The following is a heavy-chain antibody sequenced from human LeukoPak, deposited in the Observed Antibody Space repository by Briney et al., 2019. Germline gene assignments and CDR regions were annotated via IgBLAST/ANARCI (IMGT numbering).Heavy chain of an antibody. V-gene: IGHV3-23*01. CDR1: GFTFSSYA. CDR2: ISGNAGST. D-gene: IGHD2-2*02. J-gene: IGHJ2*01. CDR3: ARSRYCSSTSCYTWGEDWYFDL. Sequence: PGGSLRLSCAASGFTFSSYAMSWVRQAPGKGLEWVSLISGNAGSTYYADSVKGRFTISRDITKNTLYLQMNSLRAEDTAVYYCARSRYCSSTSCYTWGEDWYFDLWGRGTLVTVSS.